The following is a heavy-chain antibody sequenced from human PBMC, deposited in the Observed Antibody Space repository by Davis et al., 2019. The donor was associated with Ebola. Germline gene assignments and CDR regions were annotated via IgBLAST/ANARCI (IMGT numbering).Heavy chain of an antibody. J-gene: IGHJ6*02. CDR1: GYTFTSYG. CDR3: ARDLGGYSYGTYYYYGMDV. CDR2: ISAYNGNT. V-gene: IGHV1-18*01. D-gene: IGHD5-18*01. Sequence: ASVKVSCKASGYTFTSYGISWVRQAPGQGLEWMGWISAYNGNTNYAQKLQGRVTMTTDTSTSTAYMELSSVTAADTAVYYCARDLGGYSYGTYYYYGMDVWGQGTTVTVSS.